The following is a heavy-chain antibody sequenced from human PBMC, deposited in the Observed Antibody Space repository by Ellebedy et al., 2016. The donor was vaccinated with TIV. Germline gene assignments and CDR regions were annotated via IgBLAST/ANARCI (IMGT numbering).Heavy chain of an antibody. J-gene: IGHJ4*02. V-gene: IGHV1-69*06. CDR2: IIPIFGTA. Sequence: SVKVSXXASGGTFSSYAISWVRQAPGQGLEWMGGIIPIFGTANYAQKFQGRVTITADKSTSTAYMELSSLRSEDTAVYYCALTYYDILTGYYNPPGVYWGQGTLVTVSS. CDR1: GGTFSSYA. CDR3: ALTYYDILTGYYNPPGVY. D-gene: IGHD3-9*01.